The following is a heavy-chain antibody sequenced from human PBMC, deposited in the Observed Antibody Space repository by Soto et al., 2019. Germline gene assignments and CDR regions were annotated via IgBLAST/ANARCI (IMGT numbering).Heavy chain of an antibody. CDR1: GGSISSGGYS. J-gene: IGHJ6*02. CDR3: ARGGRRSPGMDV. CDR2: IYHSGST. V-gene: IGHV4-30-2*01. Sequence: PSETLSLTCAVSGGSISSGGYSWSWIRQPPGKGLEWIGYIYHSGSTYYNPSLKGRVTISVDTSKNQFSLKLSSVTAADTAVYYCARGGRRSPGMDVWGQGTTVTVSS.